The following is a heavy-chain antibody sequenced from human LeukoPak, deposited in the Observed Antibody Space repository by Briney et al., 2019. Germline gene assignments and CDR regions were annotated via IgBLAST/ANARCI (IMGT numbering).Heavy chain of an antibody. CDR3: ARPQQGYYAMDV. V-gene: IGHV3-21*01. J-gene: IGHJ6*02. CDR1: GFSFNTYS. Sequence: GGSLRLSCAASGFSFNTYSFNWVRQTPGKGLEWVASIGSSSNFISYADSVKGRFTISRDNARNSLYLQMHSLRVVDTAVYYCARPQQGYYAMDVWGRGTTVTVSS. CDR2: IGSSSNFI. D-gene: IGHD1-1*01.